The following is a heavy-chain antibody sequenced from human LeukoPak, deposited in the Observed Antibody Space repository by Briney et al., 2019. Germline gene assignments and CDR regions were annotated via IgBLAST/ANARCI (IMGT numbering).Heavy chain of an antibody. CDR2: IYYSGST. CDR1: GGSISSSSYY. V-gene: IGHV4-39*01. D-gene: IGHD3-22*01. Sequence: SETLSLTCTVSGGSISSSSYYWGWIRQPPGKGLEWIGSIYYSGSTCYNPSLKSRVTISVDTSKNQFSLKLSSVTAADTAVYYCARHRYYYDSSGYFLWGQGTLVTVSS. CDR3: ARHRYYYDSSGYFL. J-gene: IGHJ4*02.